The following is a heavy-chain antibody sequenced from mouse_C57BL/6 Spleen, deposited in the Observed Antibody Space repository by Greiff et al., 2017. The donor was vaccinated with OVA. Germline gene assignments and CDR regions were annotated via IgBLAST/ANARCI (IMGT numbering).Heavy chain of an antibody. CDR2: IWSGGST. D-gene: IGHD3-1*01. V-gene: IGHV2-2*01. J-gene: IGHJ1*03. CDR1: GFSLTSYG. CDR3: ARNPNSHSHWYFDV. Sequence: VQLVESGPGLVQPSQSLSITCTVSGFSLTSYGVHWVRQSPGKGLEWLGVIWSGGSTDYNAAFISRLSISKDNSKSQVFFKMNSLQADDTAIYYCARNPNSHSHWYFDVWGTGTTVTVSS.